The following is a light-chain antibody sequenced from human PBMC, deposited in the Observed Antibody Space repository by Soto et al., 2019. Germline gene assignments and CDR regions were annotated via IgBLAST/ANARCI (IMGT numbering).Light chain of an antibody. Sequence: EIVMTQSPATLSVSPGEGATLSCRASQGIGDTLAWYQQKPGLAPRLLIYGASSRATGIPDRFSGSGSGTDFILTISRLEPEDFAVYYCQHYDNTPPSVTFGPGTKVDIK. CDR3: QHYDNTPPSVT. V-gene: IGKV3-20*01. CDR1: QGIGDT. J-gene: IGKJ3*01. CDR2: GAS.